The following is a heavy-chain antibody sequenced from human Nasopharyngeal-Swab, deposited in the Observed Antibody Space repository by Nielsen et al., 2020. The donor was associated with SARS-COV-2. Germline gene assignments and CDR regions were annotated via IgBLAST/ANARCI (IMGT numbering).Heavy chain of an antibody. CDR1: GFTFSSYA. D-gene: IGHD3-22*01. Sequence: GGSLRLSCAAFGFTFSSYAMSWVRQAPGKGLEWVSAISGSGGSTYYEDAVKCRFTISRDNSKNTLYLQMNSLRADDTAVYYCANYDSSGYLIDYWGQGTLVTVSS. CDR2: ISGSGGST. CDR3: ANYDSSGYLIDY. V-gene: IGHV3-23*01. J-gene: IGHJ4*02.